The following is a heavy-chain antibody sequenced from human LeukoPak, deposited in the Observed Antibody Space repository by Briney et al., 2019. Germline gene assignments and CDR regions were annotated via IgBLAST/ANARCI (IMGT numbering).Heavy chain of an antibody. J-gene: IGHJ4*02. Sequence: SETLSLTCAVYGGSFSGYYWSWIRQPPGKGLEWIGEINHSGSTNYNPSLKSRVTISVDTSKNQFSLKLSSVTAADTAVYYCARANVVTDGIDYWGQGTLVTVSS. CDR3: ARANVVTDGIDY. CDR1: GGSFSGYY. D-gene: IGHD2-21*02. CDR2: INHSGST. V-gene: IGHV4-34*01.